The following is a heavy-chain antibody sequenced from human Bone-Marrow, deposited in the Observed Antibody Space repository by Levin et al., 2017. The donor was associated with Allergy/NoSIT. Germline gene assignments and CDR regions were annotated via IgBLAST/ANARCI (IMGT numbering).Heavy chain of an antibody. CDR3: AKEMALSRPFDY. D-gene: IGHD5-24*01. J-gene: IGHJ4*02. CDR1: GFTFNNYA. V-gene: IGHV3-23*01. Sequence: GGSLRLSCAASGFTFNNYALSWVRQVPGGGLQWVSTVNDVGSATYYADSVRGRFTISRDYSRNMVYLQMNSLRADDTGVYYCAKEMALSRPFDYWGQGTLVTVSS. CDR2: VNDVGSAT.